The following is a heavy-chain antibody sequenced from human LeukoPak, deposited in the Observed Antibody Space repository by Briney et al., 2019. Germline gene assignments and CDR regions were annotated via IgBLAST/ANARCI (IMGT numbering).Heavy chain of an antibody. CDR3: ARGFKYFDWLLDY. D-gene: IGHD3-9*01. V-gene: IGHV1-2*02. J-gene: IGHJ4*02. CDR1: GYTFTGYY. CDR2: INPNSGGT. Sequence: ASVKVSCKVSGYTFTGYYMHWVRQAPGQGLEWMGWINPNSGGTNYAQRFQGRVTMTRDTSITTAYMELSRLRSDDTAGYYCARGFKYFDWLLDYWGQGTLVTVSS.